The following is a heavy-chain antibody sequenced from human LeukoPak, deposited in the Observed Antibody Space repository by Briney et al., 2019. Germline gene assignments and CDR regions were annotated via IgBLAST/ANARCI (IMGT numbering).Heavy chain of an antibody. CDR3: ARDFMGVSTA. V-gene: IGHV3-66*01. D-gene: IGHD3-16*01. CDR2: LYSGGST. CDR1: GFTVSSNY. Sequence: PGGSLRLSCVVSGFTVSSNYMNWVRQAPGKGREWVSVLYSGGSTYYADFVKDRFTISRDDSKNTLYLQMNSLRAEDTAVYYCARDFMGVSTAWGQGTLVTVSS. J-gene: IGHJ4*02.